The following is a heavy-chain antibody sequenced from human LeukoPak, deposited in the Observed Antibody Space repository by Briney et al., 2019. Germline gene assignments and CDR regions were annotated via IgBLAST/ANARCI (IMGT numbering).Heavy chain of an antibody. CDR2: IKPSGGNT. CDR1: GYSFTSYN. V-gene: IGHV1-46*01. Sequence: ASVKISCKTSGYSFTSYNLHWVRQAPGQRREGMGIIKPSGGNTNYAKKFQGRVNMTRDKSTSTVYMELSSLKSEDTAVYYCARVRDGYNDAYDIWGQGTMVTVTS. J-gene: IGHJ3*02. CDR3: ARVRDGYNDAYDI. D-gene: IGHD5-24*01.